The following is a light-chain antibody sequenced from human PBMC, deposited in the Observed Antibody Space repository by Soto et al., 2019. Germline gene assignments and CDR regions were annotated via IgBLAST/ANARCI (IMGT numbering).Light chain of an antibody. CDR2: GAS. CDR1: QSVGSA. CDR3: QQYRNWPPLT. J-gene: IGKJ4*01. V-gene: IGKV3-15*01. Sequence: EIVMTQSPATLSVSPGETATLSCRASQSVGSAVAWYQHKPSQAPRLLIVGASIRAPGVPGRCSGGGSGTEFTFTISSLQSEDFAVYYCQQYRNWPPLTFGGGTSVEIK.